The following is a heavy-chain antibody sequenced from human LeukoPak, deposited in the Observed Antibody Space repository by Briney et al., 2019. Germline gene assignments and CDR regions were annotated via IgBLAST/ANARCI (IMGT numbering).Heavy chain of an antibody. CDR1: GGSISSYY. V-gene: IGHV4-59*08. J-gene: IGHJ4*02. CDR2: IYYSGST. D-gene: IGHD5-18*01. Sequence: SETLSLTCTASGGSISSYYWSWIRQPPGKGLEWIGYIYYSGSTNYNPSLKSRVTISVDTSKNQFSLKLSSVTAADTAVYYCARRSTAMVFFDYWGQGTLVTVSS. CDR3: ARRSTAMVFFDY.